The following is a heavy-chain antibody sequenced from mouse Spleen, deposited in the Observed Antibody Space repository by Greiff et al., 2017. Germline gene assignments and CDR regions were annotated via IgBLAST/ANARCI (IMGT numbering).Heavy chain of an antibody. CDR3: ARSSSTMIFSWFAY. CDR2: INPSNGGT. Sequence: QVQLKQPGTELVKPGASVKLSCKASGYTFTSYWMHWVKQRPGQGLEWIGNINPSNGGTNYNEKFKSKATLTVDKSSSTAYMQLSSLTSEDSAVYYCARSSSTMIFSWFAYWGQGTLVTVSA. J-gene: IGHJ3*01. V-gene: IGHV1-53*01. CDR1: GYTFTSYW. D-gene: IGHD2-4*01.